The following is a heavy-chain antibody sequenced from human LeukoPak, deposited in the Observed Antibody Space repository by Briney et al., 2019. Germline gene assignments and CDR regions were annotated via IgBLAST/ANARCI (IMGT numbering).Heavy chain of an antibody. D-gene: IGHD2-2*01. CDR1: GGSISSSSYY. CDR2: IYYSGST. Sequence: SETLSHTCTVSGGSISSSSYYWGWIRQPQGKGLEWFGSIYYSGSTYYNPSLKSLVTISVDTSNNQFSLKISSVTAAETAVYYCARQLYCSSTSCCDCDFGGQGTRVSVSS. J-gene: IGHJ4*02. CDR3: ARQLYCSSTSCCDCDF. V-gene: IGHV4-39*01.